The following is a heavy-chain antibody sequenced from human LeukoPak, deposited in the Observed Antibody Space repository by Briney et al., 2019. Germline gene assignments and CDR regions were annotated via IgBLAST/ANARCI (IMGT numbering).Heavy chain of an antibody. J-gene: IGHJ3*02. Sequence: GGSLRLSCAASGFTFTYYWMTWVRQAPGKGPEWVANIKQDGSVRYYVDSVKGRFTISRDNARNSLYLQMSSLRAEDTAVYYCAREYCSGGRCYSGSFDIWGQGTMVTVSS. CDR3: AREYCSGGRCYSGSFDI. CDR1: GFTFTYYW. D-gene: IGHD2-15*01. V-gene: IGHV3-7*01. CDR2: IKQDGSVR.